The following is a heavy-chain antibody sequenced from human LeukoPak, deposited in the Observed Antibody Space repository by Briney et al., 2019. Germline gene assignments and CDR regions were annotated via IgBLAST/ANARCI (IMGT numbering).Heavy chain of an antibody. CDR1: GGSISSHY. CDR3: AHDSDSAWFNP. V-gene: IGHV4-59*11. CDR2: IYYSEST. Sequence: SETLSLTCTVSGGSISSHYWSWIRQPPGKGLEWIGYIYYSESTNYNPSLKSRVTISVDTSKNQFSLKLSSVTAADTAVYYCAHDSDSAWFNPWGQGTLVTVSS. J-gene: IGHJ5*02. D-gene: IGHD1-1*01.